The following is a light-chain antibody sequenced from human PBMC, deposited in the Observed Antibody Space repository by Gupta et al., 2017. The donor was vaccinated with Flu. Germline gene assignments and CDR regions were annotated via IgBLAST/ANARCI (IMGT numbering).Light chain of an antibody. V-gene: IGKV3-11*01. CDR2: DAP. CDR1: QSVNIY. CDR3: QQRSGLPMYT. J-gene: IGKJ2*01. Sequence: EIVLTQSPATLSLSPGDSTILSCRASQSVNIYLAWYQQKPGQPPGLLMFDAPKRAAGIPDRFSGSGSGTDFTLTISTLEPEDFAVYYCQQRSGLPMYTFGQGTKLE.